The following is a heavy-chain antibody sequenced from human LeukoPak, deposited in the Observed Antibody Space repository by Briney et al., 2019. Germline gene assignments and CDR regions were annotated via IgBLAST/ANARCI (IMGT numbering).Heavy chain of an antibody. J-gene: IGHJ3*01. CDR2: IRYDGSNK. CDR1: GFTFSSYG. D-gene: IGHD2-2*01. V-gene: IGHV3-30*02. Sequence: GGSLRLSCAASGFTFSSYGMHWVRQAPGKGLEWVAFIRYDGSNKYYADSVKGRFTISRDNSKNTLYLQMNSLRAEDTAVYYCAKVLIAGIVVVPAALWGQGTMVTVSS. CDR3: AKVLIAGIVVVPAAL.